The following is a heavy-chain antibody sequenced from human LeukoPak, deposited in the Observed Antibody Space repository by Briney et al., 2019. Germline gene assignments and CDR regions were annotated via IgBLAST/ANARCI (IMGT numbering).Heavy chain of an antibody. Sequence: GSLRLPCAASGFTFSSYAMTWVRQAPGKGLEWVSTLASTGSDTYYADSVKGRFTISRDTSKNTLYLQMDSLRAEDTAIYYCAKDRGRSVSGTEFDYWGQGTLLTVSS. CDR3: AKDRGRSVSGTEFDY. V-gene: IGHV3-23*01. CDR1: GFTFSSYA. D-gene: IGHD6-19*01. CDR2: LASTGSDT. J-gene: IGHJ4*02.